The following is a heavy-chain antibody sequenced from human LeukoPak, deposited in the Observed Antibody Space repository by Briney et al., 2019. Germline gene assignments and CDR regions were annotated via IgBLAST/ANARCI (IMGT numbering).Heavy chain of an antibody. CDR1: GGSFNNYH. V-gene: IGHV4-59*08. D-gene: IGHD6-19*01. J-gene: IGHJ4*02. CDR2: MHYTGST. Sequence: PSETLSLTCTVSGGSFNNYHWSWIRQPPGKGLEWIGYMHYTGSTSYNPSLKSRATISIDTSKNQFSLNLSSVTAADTAVYYCARTRSGWPHEYWGQGTLVTVSS. CDR3: ARTRSGWPHEY.